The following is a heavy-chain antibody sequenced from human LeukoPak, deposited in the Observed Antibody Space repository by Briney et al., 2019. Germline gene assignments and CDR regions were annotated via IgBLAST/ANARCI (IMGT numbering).Heavy chain of an antibody. D-gene: IGHD3-10*01. Sequence: GASVKVSCKASGYSFTDYYINWVRQAPGQGLEWMGWINPNHGGTHYAQKFQGRVTMTRDTSITTAYMELSSLRSEDTAVYYCARGKGGSGSYYMEDYYYYMDVWGKGTTVTISS. V-gene: IGHV1-2*02. CDR1: GYSFTDYY. J-gene: IGHJ6*03. CDR2: INPNHGGT. CDR3: ARGKGGSGSYYMEDYYYYMDV.